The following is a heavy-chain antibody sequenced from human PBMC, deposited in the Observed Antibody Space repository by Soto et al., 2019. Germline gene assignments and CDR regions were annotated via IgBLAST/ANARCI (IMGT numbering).Heavy chain of an antibody. D-gene: IGHD3-22*01. V-gene: IGHV3-30*18. Sequence: HPGGSLRLSXAASGFTFSSYGMHWVRQAPGKGLEWVAVISKDGSTKYDADSVKGRFTISRDNSKNTLYLQMNSLRAEDTAVYYCAKETHSSGYGSYFDYWGQGTLVTVSS. CDR1: GFTFSSYG. J-gene: IGHJ4*02. CDR3: AKETHSSGYGSYFDY. CDR2: ISKDGSTK.